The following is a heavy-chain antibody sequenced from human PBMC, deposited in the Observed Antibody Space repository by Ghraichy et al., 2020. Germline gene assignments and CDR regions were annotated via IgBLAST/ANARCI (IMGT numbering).Heavy chain of an antibody. Sequence: SGYTGDAKYALNLQGRVTMTTDTSTSTAYMELRSLSSDDTAMYYCARAQGYYYGMDVWGQGTTVTVS. J-gene: IGHJ6*02. CDR2: SGYTGDA. V-gene: IGHV1-18*01. CDR3: ARAQGYYYGMDV.